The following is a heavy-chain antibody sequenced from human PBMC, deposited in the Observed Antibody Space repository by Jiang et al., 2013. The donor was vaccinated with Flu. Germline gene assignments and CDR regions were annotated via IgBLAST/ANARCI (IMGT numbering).Heavy chain of an antibody. D-gene: IGHD3-10*01. J-gene: IGHJ4*02. Sequence: QTLSLTCAISGDSVSSNSAAWNWIRQSPSRGLEWLGRTYYRSKWYNDYAVSVKSRITINPDTSKNQFSLQLNSVTPEDTAVYYCARDLPPDYYGSGSFDYWGQGTLVTVSS. CDR3: ARDLPPDYYGSGSFDY. V-gene: IGHV6-1*01. CDR1: GDSVSSNSAA. CDR2: TYYRSKWYN.